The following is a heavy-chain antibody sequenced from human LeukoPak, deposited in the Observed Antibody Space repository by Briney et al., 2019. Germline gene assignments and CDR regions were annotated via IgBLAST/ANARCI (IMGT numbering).Heavy chain of an antibody. V-gene: IGHV4-59*12. CDR1: GGSISSYY. CDR2: IYYSGST. D-gene: IGHD6-13*01. J-gene: IGHJ3*02. Sequence: SETLSLTCTVSGGSISSYYWSWIRQPPGKGLEWIGYIYYSGSTNYNPSLKSRVTISVDRSKNQFSLKLSSVTAADTAVYCCARDRSWPRLDAFDIWGQGTMVTVSS. CDR3: ARDRSWPRLDAFDI.